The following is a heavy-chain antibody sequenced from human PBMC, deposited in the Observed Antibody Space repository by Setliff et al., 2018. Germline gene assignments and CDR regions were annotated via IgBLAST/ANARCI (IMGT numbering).Heavy chain of an antibody. Sequence: ETLSLTCTVSGGSISSGSDYWAWIRQPPGKGLEWVSYISSRSDIIYYADSVKGRFTISRDNAKNSLYLQVNSLRAEDTAVYYCATNPRKGRSGGYYYDDPYYYYMDVWGKGTTVTVSS. CDR1: GGSISSGS. D-gene: IGHD3-22*01. CDR3: ATNPRKGRSGGYYYDDPYYYYMDV. CDR2: ISSRSDII. J-gene: IGHJ6*03. V-gene: IGHV3-48*01.